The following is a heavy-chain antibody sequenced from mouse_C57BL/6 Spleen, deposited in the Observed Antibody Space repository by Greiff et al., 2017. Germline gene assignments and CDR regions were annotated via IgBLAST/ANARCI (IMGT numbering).Heavy chain of an antibody. CDR2: IYPGSGST. CDR3: ARRANWVDY. Sequence: VKLQESGAELVKPGASVKMSCKASGYTFTSYWITWVKQRPGQGLEWIGDIYPGSGSTNYNEKFKSKATLTVDTSSSTAYMQLSSLTSEDSAVYYCARRANWVDYWGQGTTLTVSS. V-gene: IGHV1-55*01. J-gene: IGHJ2*01. CDR1: GYTFTSYW. D-gene: IGHD4-1*01.